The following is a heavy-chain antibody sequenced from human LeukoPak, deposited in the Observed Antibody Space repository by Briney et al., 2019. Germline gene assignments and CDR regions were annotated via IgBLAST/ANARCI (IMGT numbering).Heavy chain of an antibody. Sequence: GASVKVSCKASGYTFTSYYMHWARQAPGQGLEWMGIINPSGGSTSYAQKFQGRVTMTRDTSTSTVYMELSSLRSEDTAVYYCATEGNYDFWSGFSRVGLYYYGMDVWGQGTTVTVSS. V-gene: IGHV1-46*01. J-gene: IGHJ6*02. D-gene: IGHD3-3*01. CDR1: GYTFTSYY. CDR3: ATEGNYDFWSGFSRVGLYYYGMDV. CDR2: INPSGGST.